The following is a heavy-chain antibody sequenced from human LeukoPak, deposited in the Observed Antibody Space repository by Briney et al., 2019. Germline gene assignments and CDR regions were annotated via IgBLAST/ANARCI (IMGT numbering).Heavy chain of an antibody. Sequence: GGSLRLSCAASGFAFNDAWMSWVRQAPGKGLEWVGRIKSKSDGGTTDYAAIVKGRFTVSRDDSKNMLYLQINSLKTEDTAVYYCTTGTGTADYWGQGTLVTVSS. CDR1: GFAFNDAW. CDR2: IKSKSDGGTT. V-gene: IGHV3-15*01. J-gene: IGHJ4*02. CDR3: TTGTGTADY. D-gene: IGHD1-7*01.